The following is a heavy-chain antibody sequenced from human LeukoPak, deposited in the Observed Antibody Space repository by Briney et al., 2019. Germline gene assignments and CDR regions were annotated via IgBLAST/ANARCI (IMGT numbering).Heavy chain of an antibody. D-gene: IGHD4-17*01. CDR1: GGSISSSSYY. CDR2: IYYSGST. V-gene: IGHV4-39*07. Sequence: TSETLSLTCTVSGGSISSSSYYWGWIRQPPGKGLEWIGSIYYSGSTYYNPSLKSRVTISVDTSKNQFSLKLSSVTAADTAVYYCARDYYDYGDYEGNWFDPWGQGTLVTVSS. J-gene: IGHJ5*02. CDR3: ARDYYDYGDYEGNWFDP.